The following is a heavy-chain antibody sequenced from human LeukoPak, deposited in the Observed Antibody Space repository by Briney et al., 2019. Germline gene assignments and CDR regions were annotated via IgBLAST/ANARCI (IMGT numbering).Heavy chain of an antibody. CDR2: IYTSGSS. Sequence: SETLSLTCTVSGGSMNSDYWSWIRQPAGKGLEWIGRIYTSGSSSYNPSLQSRVTMSVDTSKNQLSLKLNSVTAADTAVYYCTREPFPWGQGTLVTVSS. J-gene: IGHJ5*02. CDR3: TREPFP. V-gene: IGHV4-4*07. CDR1: GGSMNSDY.